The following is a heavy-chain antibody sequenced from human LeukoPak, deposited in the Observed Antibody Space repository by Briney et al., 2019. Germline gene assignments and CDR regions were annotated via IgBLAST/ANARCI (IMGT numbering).Heavy chain of an antibody. V-gene: IGHV1-18*01. CDR1: GYTFTSYG. D-gene: IGHD3-16*01. J-gene: IGHJ4*02. CDR2: ISAYNGNT. Sequence: ASVKVSCKASGYTFTSYGIRWVRQAPGQGLEWMGWISAYNGNTNYAQKLQGRVTMTTDTSTSTAYMELRSLRSDDTAVYYCARDIWARGLPGYWGQGTLVTVSS. CDR3: ARDIWARGLPGY.